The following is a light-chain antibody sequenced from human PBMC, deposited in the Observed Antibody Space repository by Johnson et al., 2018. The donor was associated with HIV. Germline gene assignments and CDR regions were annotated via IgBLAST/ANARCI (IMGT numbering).Light chain of an antibody. Sequence: QSVLTQPPSVSAAPGQKVTISCSGSSSNIGNNYVSWYQQLPGTAPKLLIYDNNKRPSEIPDRFSGSKSGTSANLVITGLQTGDEADYYCATWDRSLSAGPYVFGTGTKVTVL. V-gene: IGLV1-51*01. CDR1: SSNIGNNY. CDR3: ATWDRSLSAGPYV. CDR2: DNN. J-gene: IGLJ1*01.